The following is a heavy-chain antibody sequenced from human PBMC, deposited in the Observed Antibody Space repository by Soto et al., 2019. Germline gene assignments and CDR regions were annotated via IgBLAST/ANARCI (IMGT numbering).Heavy chain of an antibody. CDR2: IVVGSGNT. J-gene: IGHJ4*02. V-gene: IGHV1-58*01. CDR3: ARDRGYCRGGTCYSVLDY. Sequence: SVKVSCKASGFTFTSSAVQWVRQARGQRLEWIGWIVVGSGNTNYAQKFQERVTITRDMSTSTAYMELSSLRSEDTAVYYCARDRGYCRGGTCYSVLDYWGQGTLVTVSS. D-gene: IGHD2-15*01. CDR1: GFTFTSSA.